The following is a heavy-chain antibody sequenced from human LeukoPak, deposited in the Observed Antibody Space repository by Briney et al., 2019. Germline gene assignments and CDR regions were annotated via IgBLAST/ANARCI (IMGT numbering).Heavy chain of an antibody. CDR1: GYTFTDYY. V-gene: IGHV1-2*02. CDR3: ARAGGPYSEWLIFYSYYYMDA. Sequence: ASVKVSCKASGYTFTDYYMHWVRQAPGQGLEWMGWINPNSGGTDYAQSFQGRVTMTRDTSLSTAYMELSRLRSDDTAVYYCARAGGPYSEWLIFYSYYYMDAWGKGTTVTISS. CDR2: INPNSGGT. J-gene: IGHJ6*03. D-gene: IGHD6-19*01.